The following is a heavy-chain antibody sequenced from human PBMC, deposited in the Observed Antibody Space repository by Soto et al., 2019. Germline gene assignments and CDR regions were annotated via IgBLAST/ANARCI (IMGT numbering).Heavy chain of an antibody. V-gene: IGHV3-49*04. CDR3: TSSITMVRGDDSFDI. CDR2: IRSKAYGGTT. D-gene: IGHD3-10*01. J-gene: IGHJ3*02. Sequence: GGSLRLSCTASGFTFGDYAMSWVRQAPGKGLEWVGFIRSKAYGGTTEYAASVKGRFTISRDDSKSIAYLQMNSLKTEDTAVYYCTSSITMVRGDDSFDIWGQGTMVTVSS. CDR1: GFTFGDYA.